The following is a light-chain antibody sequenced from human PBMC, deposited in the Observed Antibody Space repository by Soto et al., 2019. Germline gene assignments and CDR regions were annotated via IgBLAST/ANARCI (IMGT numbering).Light chain of an antibody. CDR3: CSYTRTDTHMV. Sequence: QSALTQPASVSGSPGQSITISCTGTSGDVGNNDYVSWYQKHPGKAPKLLIYEVSNRPSGVSDRFAGSKSGNTASLTISGLQAEDEAYYSCCSYTRTDTHMVFGGGTKVTVL. J-gene: IGLJ3*02. CDR2: EVS. CDR1: SGDVGNNDY. V-gene: IGLV2-14*01.